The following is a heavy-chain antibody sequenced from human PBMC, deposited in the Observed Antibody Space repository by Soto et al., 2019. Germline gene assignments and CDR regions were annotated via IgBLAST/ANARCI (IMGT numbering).Heavy chain of an antibody. CDR1: GDSVSTNSAT. V-gene: IGHV6-1*01. D-gene: IGHD2-15*01. J-gene: IGHJ3*01. Sequence: SPTLLLTCVISGDSVSTNSATWKWIRQSPSRVLEWLGRTYLRSKWYNEYAVSVQSRISIRPDTSKHLFSLQLSSVTPEYTAVYFCATAAVAFDAFDLWGQGTVVTVPS. CDR2: TYLRSKWYN. CDR3: ATAAVAFDAFDL.